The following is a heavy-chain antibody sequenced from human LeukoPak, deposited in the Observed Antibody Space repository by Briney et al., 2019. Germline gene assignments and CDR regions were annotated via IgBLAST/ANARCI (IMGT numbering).Heavy chain of an antibody. CDR2: ITASSTTI. CDR1: GFSFSNYE. V-gene: IGHV3-48*03. D-gene: IGHD5-12*01. CDR3: AKGPGARGHFNWFDP. J-gene: IGHJ5*02. Sequence: GGSLRLSCAATGFSFSNYEMNWVRQAPGKGLEWISYITASSTTIYYADSVKRRFTISRDNAKNSLYLQMNGLRGEDTAVYYCAKGPGARGHFNWFDPWGQGTLVTVSS.